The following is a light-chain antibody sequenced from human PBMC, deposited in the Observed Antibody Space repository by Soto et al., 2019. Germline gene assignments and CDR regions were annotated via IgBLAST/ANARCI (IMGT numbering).Light chain of an antibody. CDR2: GAS. CDR1: QSVSSNY. Sequence: EIVLTQSPGTLSLSPGERATLSCRASQSVSSNYLAWYQQKPGQAPRLLIYGASSRATGIPDRFSGSGSGTDFTLIISRLEPEDFAVYYCQQYGSSPRTFGQGTKVDIK. V-gene: IGKV3-20*01. J-gene: IGKJ1*01. CDR3: QQYGSSPRT.